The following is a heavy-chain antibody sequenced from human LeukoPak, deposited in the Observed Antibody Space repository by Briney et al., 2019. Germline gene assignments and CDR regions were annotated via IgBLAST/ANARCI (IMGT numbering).Heavy chain of an antibody. CDR3: ARHLGSVDKDDVFDI. CDR2: IYYSGNT. CDR1: GGSISSYC. J-gene: IGHJ3*02. Sequence: SETLSLTCTVSGGSISSYCWSWIRQPPGKGLEWIGYIYYSGNTNYNPSLKSRVTISADTSKKPISLKLTSVTATDTAVYYCARHLGSVDKDDVFDIWGQGTKVTVSS. D-gene: IGHD3-10*01. V-gene: IGHV4-59*08.